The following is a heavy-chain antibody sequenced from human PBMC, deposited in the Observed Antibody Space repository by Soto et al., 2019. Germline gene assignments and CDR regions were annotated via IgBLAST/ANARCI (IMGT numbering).Heavy chain of an antibody. CDR3: AIAPTGTSDPHQFDY. D-gene: IGHD1-1*01. J-gene: IGHJ4*02. CDR2: TYPGDSDT. Sequence: GESLKISCKGSGYSFTDNWIGWVRQTPGEGLEWMGITYPGDSDTRYSPSFRGQVTISTDNSVRTAYLQWDSLRASDTAMYYCAIAPTGTSDPHQFDYWGQGTLVTVSS. V-gene: IGHV5-51*01. CDR1: GYSFTDNW.